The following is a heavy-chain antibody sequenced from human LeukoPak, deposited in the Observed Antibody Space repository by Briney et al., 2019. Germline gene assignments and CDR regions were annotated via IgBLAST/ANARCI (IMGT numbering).Heavy chain of an antibody. Sequence: LETLSLTCTVSGYSIRSGYYWAWIRQPPGKGLEWIGEINHSGSTNYNPSLKSRLTISVDMSKKQFFLRLSSVTAADTAMYYCARPGLAYCGGDCYSSDGYYFDYWGQGTLVTVSS. J-gene: IGHJ4*02. CDR2: INHSGST. V-gene: IGHV4-38-2*02. D-gene: IGHD2-21*01. CDR1: GYSIRSGYY. CDR3: ARPGLAYCGGDCYSSDGYYFDY.